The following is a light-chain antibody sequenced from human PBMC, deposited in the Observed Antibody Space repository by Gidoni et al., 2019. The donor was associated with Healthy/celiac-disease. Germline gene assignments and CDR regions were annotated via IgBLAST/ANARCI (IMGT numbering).Light chain of an antibody. Sequence: DIQMTTSPSSLSASVGDRVTITCRASQRMSSYLNWYQQKPGKAPKLLIYAASSLQSGVQSRFSCSGSGTDFTLTISSLQPEDFATYYCQQSYSTPITFGQGTRLEIK. CDR2: AAS. CDR1: QRMSSY. CDR3: QQSYSTPIT. V-gene: IGKV1-39*01. J-gene: IGKJ5*01.